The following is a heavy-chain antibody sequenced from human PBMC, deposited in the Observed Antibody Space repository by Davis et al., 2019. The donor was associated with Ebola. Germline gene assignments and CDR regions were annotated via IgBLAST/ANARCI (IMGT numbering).Heavy chain of an antibody. V-gene: IGHV1-18*01. D-gene: IGHD2-15*01. CDR2: ISAYNGNT. Sequence: ASVKVSCKASGYTFTSYDINWVRQATGQGLEWMGWISAYNGNTNYAQKLQGRVTMTTDTSTSTAYMELRSLRSDDTAVYYCARVPGALYCSGGSCYSAFFDYWGQGTLVTVSS. CDR3: ARVPGALYCSGGSCYSAFFDY. CDR1: GYTFTSYD. J-gene: IGHJ4*02.